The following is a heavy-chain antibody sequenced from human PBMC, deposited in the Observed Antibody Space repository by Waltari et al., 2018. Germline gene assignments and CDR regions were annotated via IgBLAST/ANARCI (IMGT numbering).Heavy chain of an antibody. CDR2: IYGCGGT. Sequence: EVQLVQSGGGLIQPGGSLRLSCAASGFSINRNYMSWVRQAPGKGLEWVSVIYGCGGTYYPDSVKGRFTISRDNSKNTLYLQMNSLRAEDTAIYYCASQQMGTSCNHDDAFDVWGQGTMVTVSS. CDR3: ASQQMGTSCNHDDAFDV. V-gene: IGHV3-66*03. CDR1: GFSINRNY. J-gene: IGHJ3*01. D-gene: IGHD2-2*01.